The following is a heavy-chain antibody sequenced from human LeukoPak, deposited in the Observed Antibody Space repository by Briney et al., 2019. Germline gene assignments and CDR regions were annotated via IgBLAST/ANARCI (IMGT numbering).Heavy chain of an antibody. D-gene: IGHD6-13*01. CDR1: GFTFSSYD. J-gene: IGHJ4*02. V-gene: IGHV3-33*01. CDR2: IWYDGSNK. CDR3: ARASDSSSAGSYFDY. Sequence: GGSLRLSCAASGFTFSSYDMHWVRQAPGKGLEWVAVIWYDGSNKYFADSVKGRFTISRDNSKNTLYLQMNSLRAEDTAVYYCARASDSSSAGSYFDYWGQGTLVPVSS.